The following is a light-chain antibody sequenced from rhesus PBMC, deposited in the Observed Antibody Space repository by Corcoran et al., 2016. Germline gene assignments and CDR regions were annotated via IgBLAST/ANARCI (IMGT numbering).Light chain of an antibody. V-gene: IGKV1-69*01. CDR1: QGISNW. J-gene: IGKJ2*01. CDR3: HQHDNFPYT. Sequence: DIQMTQSPSSLSASVGDRVTISCRASQGISNWLAWYQQKPGKAPNLLIYRASNLETGVPSRFSGSGSGTDFTLTISSLQSEDIATYYCHQHDNFPYTFGQGTKVEIK. CDR2: RAS.